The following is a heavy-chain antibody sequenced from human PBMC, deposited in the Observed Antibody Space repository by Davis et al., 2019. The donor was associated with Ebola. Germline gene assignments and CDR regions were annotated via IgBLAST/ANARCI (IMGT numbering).Heavy chain of an antibody. D-gene: IGHD3-3*01. V-gene: IGHV4-34*01. CDR1: GGSFSGYY. CDR3: ARGRFLEWLTAPDYYYYYGMDV. Sequence: GSLRLSCAVYGGSFSGYYWSWIRQPPGKGLEWIGEINHSGSTNYNPSLKSRVTISVDTSKNQFSLKLSSVTAADTAVYYCARGRFLEWLTAPDYYYYYGMDVWGQGTTVTVSS. CDR2: INHSGST. J-gene: IGHJ6*02.